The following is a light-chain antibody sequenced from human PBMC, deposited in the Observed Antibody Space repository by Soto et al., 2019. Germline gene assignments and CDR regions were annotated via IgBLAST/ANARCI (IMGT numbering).Light chain of an antibody. Sequence: QSVLTQPASVSGSPGQSITIFCSGTSSDVGAYKFVSWYRHHPGKAPQVMIYEVSNRPSGVPDRFSGSKSGNTASLTVSGLQAEDEADYYCSSYAGRTLYVFGTGTKLTVL. J-gene: IGLJ1*01. CDR3: SSYAGRTLYV. CDR1: SSDVGAYKF. V-gene: IGLV2-8*01. CDR2: EVS.